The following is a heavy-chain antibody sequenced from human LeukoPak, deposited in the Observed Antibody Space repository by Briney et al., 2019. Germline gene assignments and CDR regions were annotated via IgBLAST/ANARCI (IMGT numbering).Heavy chain of an antibody. CDR1: GYTFTSYY. Sequence: ASVKVSCKASGYTFTSYYMHWVRQAPGQGLEWMGIINPSGGSTSYAQKFQGRVTMTRDTSTSTVYMELRSLRSDDTAVYYCARDRRNLAVAGTVFDYWGQGTLVTVSS. V-gene: IGHV1-46*01. CDR3: ARDRRNLAVAGTVFDY. D-gene: IGHD6-19*01. J-gene: IGHJ4*02. CDR2: INPSGGST.